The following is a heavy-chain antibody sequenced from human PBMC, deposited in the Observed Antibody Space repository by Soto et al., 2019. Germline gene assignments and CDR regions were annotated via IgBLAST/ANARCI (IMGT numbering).Heavy chain of an antibody. CDR3: AADRRDGYNLDY. D-gene: IGHD5-12*01. CDR2: IVVGSGNT. Sequence: SVKVSCKASGFTFTSSSVQWVRQARGQRLEWIGWIVVGSGNTNYAQKFQERVTITRDMSTSTAYMELSSLRSEDTAVYYCAADRRDGYNLDYWGQGTLVSVSS. J-gene: IGHJ4*02. V-gene: IGHV1-58*01. CDR1: GFTFTSSS.